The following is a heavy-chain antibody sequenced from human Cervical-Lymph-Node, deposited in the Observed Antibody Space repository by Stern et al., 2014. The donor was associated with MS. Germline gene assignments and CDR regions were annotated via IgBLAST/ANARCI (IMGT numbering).Heavy chain of an antibody. CDR3: ATKYSSGWTLFDH. V-gene: IGHV3-7*01. J-gene: IGHJ4*02. CDR1: GFSFSNSW. D-gene: IGHD6-25*01. Sequence: EVQLVESGGGLVQPGGSLRLSCAASGFSFSNSWMSWVRQVPGKGLEWVGNIKQDGSETKYVDSVEGRFTISRDNAKNSLYLQMDSLRAEDTAVYYCATKYSSGWTLFDHWGQGTLVTVSS. CDR2: IKQDGSET.